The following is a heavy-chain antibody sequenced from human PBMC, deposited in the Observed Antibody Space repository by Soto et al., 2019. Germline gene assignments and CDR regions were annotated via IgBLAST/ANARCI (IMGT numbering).Heavy chain of an antibody. J-gene: IGHJ5*02. CDR3: AKFPMYGSGSYYP. D-gene: IGHD3-10*01. CDR2: INAGNGNT. Sequence: QVQLVQSGAEVKKPGASVKVSCKASGYTFTSYAMHWVRQAPGQRLEWMGWINAGNGNTKYSQKFQGSVTITRDTSASTAYMELSSLRSEDTAVYYCAKFPMYGSGSYYPWGQGTLVTVSS. V-gene: IGHV1-3*01. CDR1: GYTFTSYA.